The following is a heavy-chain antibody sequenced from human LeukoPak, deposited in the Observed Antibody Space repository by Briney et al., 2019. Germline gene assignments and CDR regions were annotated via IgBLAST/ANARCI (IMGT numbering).Heavy chain of an antibody. J-gene: IGHJ4*02. CDR1: GFTFSTYE. CDR2: ISSSGSTT. D-gene: IGHD5-24*01. V-gene: IGHV3-48*03. CDR3: ASPQYYFDY. Sequence: GGSLRLSCAASGFTFSTYEMNWVRQAPGEGLEWVSHISSSGSTTYYADSVKGRFTISRDNAKNSLYLQMNSLRAEDTAVYYCASPQYYFDYWGQGTLVTVSS.